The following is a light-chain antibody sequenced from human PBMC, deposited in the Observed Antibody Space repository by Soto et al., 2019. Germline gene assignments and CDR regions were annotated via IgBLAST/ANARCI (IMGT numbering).Light chain of an antibody. CDR3: SSYTSSSTLVV. Sequence: QSALTQPASVSGSPGQSITISCTGTSSDVGGYNYVSWYQQHPGQAPKLMIYDVSNRPSGVSNRFSGSKSGNTASLTISGLQAEDEDDDYCSSYTSSSTLVVFGTGTKLTVL. V-gene: IGLV2-14*01. J-gene: IGLJ1*01. CDR1: SSDVGGYNY. CDR2: DVS.